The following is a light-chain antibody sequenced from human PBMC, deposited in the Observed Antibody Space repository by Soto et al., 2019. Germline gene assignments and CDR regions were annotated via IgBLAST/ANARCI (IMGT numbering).Light chain of an antibody. J-gene: IGKJ5*01. CDR3: QQYNSYLIT. CDR1: QSVSIY. Sequence: EIVLTQSPATLSLSPGERATLSCRASQSVSIYLAWYQQRPGQAPRLLIYDASNRATGIPARFSGSGSGTDFTLTISSLEPEDFATYYCQQYNSYLITFGQGTRLEIK. CDR2: DAS. V-gene: IGKV3-11*01.